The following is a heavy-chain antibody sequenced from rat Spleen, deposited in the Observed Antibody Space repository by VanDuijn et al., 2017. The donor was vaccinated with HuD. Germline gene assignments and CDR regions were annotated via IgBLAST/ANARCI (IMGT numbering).Heavy chain of an antibody. D-gene: IGHD1-6*01. V-gene: IGHV5-22*01. Sequence: EVQLVESGGGLVQPGRSLKLSCAASGFTFSDYYMAWVRQAPKKGLEWVASISYEGSSTYSGDSVKGRFTISRDNAKSTLYLQMNSLRSEDTATYYCPRHLYVYYGRIIRAFDYWGQGVMVTVSS. CDR3: PRHLYVYYGRIIRAFDY. CDR1: GFTFSDYY. J-gene: IGHJ2*01. CDR2: ISYEGSST.